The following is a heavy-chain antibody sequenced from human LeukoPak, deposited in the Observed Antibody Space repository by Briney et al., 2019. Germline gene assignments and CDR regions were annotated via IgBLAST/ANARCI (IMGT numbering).Heavy chain of an antibody. CDR3: AKDSAMIRGVTPDH. J-gene: IGHJ4*02. V-gene: IGHV3-23*01. D-gene: IGHD3-10*01. CDR2: ISGSGGST. CDR1: GFTFNNHA. Sequence: GRSLRLSCEASGFTFNNHAMNWVRQSPGKGLDWVSAISGSGGSTYYAGSVKGRFSISRNNSKNTLYLQMNSLRAEDTAIYYCAKDSAMIRGVTPDHWGQGALVTVSS.